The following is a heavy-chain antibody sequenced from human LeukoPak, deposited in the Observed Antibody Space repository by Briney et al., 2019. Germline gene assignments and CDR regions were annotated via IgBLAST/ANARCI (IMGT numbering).Heavy chain of an antibody. D-gene: IGHD1-26*01. V-gene: IGHV3-74*01. CDR3: SSAYYQPNGN. J-gene: IGHJ4*02. Sequence: PGGSLRLSCADSGFTFNRNWMHWVRQAPGKGLVWVSRIGPDGSSTGYADSVKGRFTVSRDNAKNTLYLKMNSLRAEDTAVYYCSSAYYQPNGNWGPGTLVTVSS. CDR2: IGPDGSST. CDR1: GFTFNRNW.